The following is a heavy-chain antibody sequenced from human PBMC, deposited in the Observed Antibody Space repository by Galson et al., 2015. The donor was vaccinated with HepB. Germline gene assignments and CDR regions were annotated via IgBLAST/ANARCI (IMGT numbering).Heavy chain of an antibody. V-gene: IGHV1-2*06. Sequence: SVKVSCKASGYTFTGYYMHWVRQAPGQGLEWMGRINPNSGGTNYAQKFQGRVTMTRDTSISTAYMELSRLRSDDTAVYYCARDRAVLDAFDIWGQGTMVTVSS. CDR2: INPNSGGT. CDR1: GYTFTGYY. D-gene: IGHD2-8*01. J-gene: IGHJ3*02. CDR3: ARDRAVLDAFDI.